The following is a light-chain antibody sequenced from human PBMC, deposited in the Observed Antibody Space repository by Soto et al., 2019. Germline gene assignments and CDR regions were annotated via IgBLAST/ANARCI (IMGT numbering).Light chain of an antibody. V-gene: IGLV1-44*01. CDR2: SDT. Sequence: QSVLTQPPSASGTPGQRVTISCSGGTSNIGSNSVHWYQQLPGTAPQLLIHSDTQRPSGVPDRFSGSKSGTSASLAISGLQSEDEANYFCSAWEDSLNGPVFGGGTKLTV. CDR3: SAWEDSLNGPV. J-gene: IGLJ3*02. CDR1: TSNIGSNS.